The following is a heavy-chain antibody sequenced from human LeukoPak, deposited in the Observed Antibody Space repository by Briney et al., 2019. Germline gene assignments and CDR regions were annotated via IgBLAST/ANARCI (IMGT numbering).Heavy chain of an antibody. J-gene: IGHJ5*02. V-gene: IGHV4-39*01. CDR1: GGSISSGSYY. CDR3: ARQQKYSLYCSGGSCYNRWFDP. Sequence: SETLSLTCTVSGGSISSGSYYWGWIRQPPGKGLEWIGSIYYSGSTYYNPSLKSRVTISVDTSKNQFSLKLSSVTAADTAVYYCARQQKYSLYCSGGSCYNRWFDPWGQGTLVTVSS. CDR2: IYYSGST. D-gene: IGHD2-15*01.